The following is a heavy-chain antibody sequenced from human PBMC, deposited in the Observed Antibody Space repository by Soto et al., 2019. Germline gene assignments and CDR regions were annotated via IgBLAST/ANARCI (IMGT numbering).Heavy chain of an antibody. CDR1: GESGSSNSAA. D-gene: IGHD6-6*01. Sequence: SQTLSLTCAISGESGSSNSAAWKWIRQSPSRGLEWLGRTYYRSKWYNDYAVSVKSRITINPDTSKNQFSLQLNSVTPEDTAVYYCAREVTVRAARARWFDHWGQGTLVTVSS. CDR3: AREVTVRAARARWFDH. CDR2: TYYRSKWYN. V-gene: IGHV6-1*01. J-gene: IGHJ5*02.